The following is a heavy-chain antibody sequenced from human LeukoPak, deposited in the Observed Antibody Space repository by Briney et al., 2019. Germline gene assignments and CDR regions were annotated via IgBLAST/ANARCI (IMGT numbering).Heavy chain of an antibody. V-gene: IGHV4-59*12. CDR1: GGSISSYY. J-gene: IGHJ4*02. Sequence: SETLSLTCTVSGGSISSYYWSWIRQPPGKGLEWIGYIYYSGGTNYNPSLKSRVTISVDTSKNQFSLKLSSVTAADTAVYYCARDSGYSGYDLAFDYWGQGTLVTVSS. CDR3: ARDSGYSGYDLAFDY. CDR2: IYYSGGT. D-gene: IGHD5-12*01.